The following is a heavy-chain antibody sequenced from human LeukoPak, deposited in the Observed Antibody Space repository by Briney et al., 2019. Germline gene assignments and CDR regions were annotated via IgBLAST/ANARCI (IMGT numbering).Heavy chain of an antibody. D-gene: IGHD3-3*01. CDR3: AKEVYDFWSGYPFDY. Sequence: PGGSLRLSCAASGFTFSDYYMSWIRQAPGKGLEWVSYISSSGSTIYYADSVKGRFTISRDNAKNSLYLQMNSLRAEDTAVYYCAKEVYDFWSGYPFDYWGQGTLVTVSS. V-gene: IGHV3-11*01. J-gene: IGHJ4*02. CDR2: ISSSGSTI. CDR1: GFTFSDYY.